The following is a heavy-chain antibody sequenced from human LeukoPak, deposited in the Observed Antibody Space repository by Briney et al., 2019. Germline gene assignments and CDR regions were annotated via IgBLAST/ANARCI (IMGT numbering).Heavy chain of an antibody. V-gene: IGHV3-30*02. CDR2: IRNDIPKDGINK. Sequence: PGESLRLSCTTSGFIFSNYGMHWVRQAPGKGLEWVALIRNDIPKDGINKYYADSVRGRFTISSDNSKNTVYLQMNSLRVADTAMYYCAKGDSNWGQGTLVTVSS. CDR3: AKGDSN. CDR1: GFIFSNYG. J-gene: IGHJ4*02. D-gene: IGHD6-13*01.